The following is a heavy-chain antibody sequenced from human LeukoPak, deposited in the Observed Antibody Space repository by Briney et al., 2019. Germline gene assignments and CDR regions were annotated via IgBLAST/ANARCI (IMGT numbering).Heavy chain of an antibody. CDR1: GYALTELS. CDR3: ARDCSGGSCYDGVDY. J-gene: IGHJ4*02. V-gene: IGHV1-24*01. Sequence: ASVKVSCKVSGYALTELSMHWVRQAPGKGLEWMGGFDPEDGETIYAQKFQGRVTMTEDTSTDTAYMELSSLRSEDTAVYYCARDCSGGSCYDGVDYWGQGTLVTVSS. CDR2: FDPEDGET. D-gene: IGHD2-15*01.